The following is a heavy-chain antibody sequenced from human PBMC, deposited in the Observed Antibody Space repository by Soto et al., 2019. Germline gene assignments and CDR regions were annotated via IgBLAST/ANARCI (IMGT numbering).Heavy chain of an antibody. Sequence: EVQLLESGGGLVQPGGSLRLSCAASGLTFGTYAMSWVRQAPGKGLEWVSAISSSGGSTFYADSVKGRFTISRDNSNNTLFVQMNSLRAEDTATYYCARDIRGFPVCRFDDWGQGTTVTVSS. CDR2: ISSSGGST. V-gene: IGHV3-23*01. CDR1: GLTFGTYA. D-gene: IGHD2-15*01. J-gene: IGHJ4*01. CDR3: ARDIRGFPVCRFDD.